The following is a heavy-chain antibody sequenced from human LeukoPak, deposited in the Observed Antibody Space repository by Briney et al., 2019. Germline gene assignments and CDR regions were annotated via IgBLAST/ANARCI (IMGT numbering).Heavy chain of an antibody. J-gene: IGHJ6*02. CDR2: ISAYNGNT. V-gene: IGHV1-18*01. D-gene: IGHD1-26*01. CDR3: ARDWVGATQGYYYFYGMDV. Sequence: ASVKVSCKASGYTFTSYGISWVRQAPGQGLEWMGWISAYNGNTNYAQKLQGRVTITTDTSTSTAYMELRSLRSDDTAVYYCARDWVGATQGYYYFYGMDVWGQGTTVTVSS. CDR1: GYTFTSYG.